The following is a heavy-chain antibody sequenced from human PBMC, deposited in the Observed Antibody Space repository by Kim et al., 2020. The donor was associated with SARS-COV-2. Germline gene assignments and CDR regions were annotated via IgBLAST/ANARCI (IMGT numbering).Heavy chain of an antibody. CDR2: INPNSGGT. J-gene: IGHJ6*03. CDR1: GYTFTGYY. CDR3: ARALAVVVPAAIGYYYYMDV. D-gene: IGHD2-2*01. Sequence: ASVKVSCKASGYTFTGYYMHWVRQAPGQGLEWMGWINPNSGGTNYAQKFQGRVTMTRDTSISTAYMELSRLRSDDTAVYYCARALAVVVPAAIGYYYYMDVWGKGTTVTVSS. V-gene: IGHV1-2*02.